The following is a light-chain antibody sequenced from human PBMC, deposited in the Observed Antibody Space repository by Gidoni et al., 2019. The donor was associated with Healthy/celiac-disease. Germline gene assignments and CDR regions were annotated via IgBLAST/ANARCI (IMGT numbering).Light chain of an antibody. CDR3: QQYNSYPYS. Sequence: DIQMTQSPSTLSASVGDRISITCRASQSISTWLAWYQQKPGKAPKLLIYRASSLESGVPSRFSGSGSGTEFTLTISSLQPDDFATYYCQQYNSYPYSFGQGTKLEIK. CDR1: QSISTW. CDR2: RAS. J-gene: IGKJ2*03. V-gene: IGKV1-5*03.